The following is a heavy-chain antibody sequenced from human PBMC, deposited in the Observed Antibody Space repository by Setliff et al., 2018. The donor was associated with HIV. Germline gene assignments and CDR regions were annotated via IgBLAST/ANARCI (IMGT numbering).Heavy chain of an antibody. D-gene: IGHD5-12*01. Sequence: ASVKVSCKASGYFFTAYYMHWVRQAPGQGLEWIAWINPNTGGTQYAQKFQGRVTVTRDTPISTAYMEIKKLTSDDTAVYYCARDNRTGYSGGWPLDYWGQGTVVTVSS. CDR1: GYFFTAYY. V-gene: IGHV1-2*02. CDR3: ARDNRTGYSGGWPLDY. J-gene: IGHJ4*02. CDR2: INPNTGGT.